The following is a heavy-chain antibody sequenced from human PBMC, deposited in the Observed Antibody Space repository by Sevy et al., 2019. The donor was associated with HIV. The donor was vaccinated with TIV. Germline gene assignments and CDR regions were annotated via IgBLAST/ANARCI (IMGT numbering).Heavy chain of an antibody. CDR3: ARVGYCSSTSCYYFDY. CDR2: ISSSSSYI. D-gene: IGHD2-2*01. V-gene: IGHV3-21*01. CDR1: GFTFSSYS. J-gene: IGHJ4*02. Sequence: GGSLRLSCAASGFTFSSYSMNWVRQAPGKGLEWVSSISSSSSYIYYAYSVKGRFTISRDNAKNSLYLQMNSLRAEDTAVYYCARVGYCSSTSCYYFDYCGQGTLVTVSS.